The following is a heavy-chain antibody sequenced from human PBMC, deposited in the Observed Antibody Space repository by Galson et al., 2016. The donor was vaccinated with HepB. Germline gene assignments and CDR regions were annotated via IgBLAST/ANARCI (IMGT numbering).Heavy chain of an antibody. CDR3: ASLVNYDSSGA. Sequence: SLRLSCAASGFTFDDYGMSWVRQAPGKGLEWVSGINWIGGSTGYADSVKGRFTISRDNAKNSLYLQMNSLRAEDTALYYCASLVNYDSSGAWGQGTLVPVSS. CDR1: GFTFDDYG. CDR2: INWIGGST. V-gene: IGHV3-20*04. D-gene: IGHD3-22*01. J-gene: IGHJ5*02.